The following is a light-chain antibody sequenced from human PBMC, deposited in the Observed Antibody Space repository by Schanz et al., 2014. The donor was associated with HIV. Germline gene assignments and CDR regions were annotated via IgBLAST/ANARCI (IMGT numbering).Light chain of an antibody. J-gene: IGLJ1*01. CDR1: NSNIGAGYD. V-gene: IGLV1-40*01. CDR2: DND. Sequence: QSVLTQPPSVSGAPGQRVTISCTGSNSNIGAGYDVYWYQHLPGAAPKLLIFDNDNRPSGVPARFSGSRSGTSASLAITGLQAEDEADYYCQSYDKSLSAHYVFGTGTKLTVL. CDR3: QSYDKSLSAHYV.